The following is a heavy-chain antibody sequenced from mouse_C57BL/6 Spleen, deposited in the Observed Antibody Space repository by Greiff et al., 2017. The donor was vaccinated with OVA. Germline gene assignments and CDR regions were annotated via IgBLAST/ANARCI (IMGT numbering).Heavy chain of an antibody. D-gene: IGHD1-1*01. Sequence: QVQLQQPGAELVRPGSSVKLSCKASGYTFTSYWMHWVKQRPIQGLEWIGNIDPSDSETHYNQKFKDKATLTVDKSSSTAYMQLSSLTSEDSAVYYCARSDYGSSWFAYWGQRTLVTVSA. V-gene: IGHV1-52*01. CDR2: IDPSDSET. CDR3: ARSDYGSSWFAY. CDR1: GYTFTSYW. J-gene: IGHJ3*01.